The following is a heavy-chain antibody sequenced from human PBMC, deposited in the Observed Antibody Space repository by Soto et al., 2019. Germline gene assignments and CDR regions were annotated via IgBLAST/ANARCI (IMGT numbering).Heavy chain of an antibody. D-gene: IGHD3-22*01. J-gene: IGHJ4*02. CDR2: INGGNGNT. Sequence: ASVKVSCKASGYTFTRYAMHWVRQAPGQRLEWMGWINGGNGNTKYSQKFQGRVTITRDTSASTAYMELSSLRSEDTAVYYCARGSGYYYWDDYWGQGTLVTVSS. CDR3: ARGSGYYYWDDY. CDR1: GYTFTRYA. V-gene: IGHV1-3*01.